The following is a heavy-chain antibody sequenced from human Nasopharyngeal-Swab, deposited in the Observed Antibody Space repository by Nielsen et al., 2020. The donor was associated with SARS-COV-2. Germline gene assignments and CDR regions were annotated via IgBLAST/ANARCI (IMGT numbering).Heavy chain of an antibody. CDR1: GYTFTSYY. Sequence: ASVKVSCQASGYTFTSYYMHWVRQAPGQGLEWMGIINPSGGSPSYAQKFQGRVTITRDTSSSTVYMELSSLRSEDTAVYYCARTGRDRAGAYDSSGYTFDYWGQGTLVTVSS. J-gene: IGHJ4*02. V-gene: IGHV1-46*01. CDR3: ARTGRDRAGAYDSSGYTFDY. CDR2: INPSGGSP. D-gene: IGHD3-22*01.